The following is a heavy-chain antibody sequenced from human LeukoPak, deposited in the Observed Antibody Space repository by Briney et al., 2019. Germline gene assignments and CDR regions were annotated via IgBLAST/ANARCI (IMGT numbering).Heavy chain of an antibody. CDR2: ISWDGGST. V-gene: IGHV3-43*01. CDR3: ARGAAAGLATYYYYYMDV. D-gene: IGHD6-13*01. J-gene: IGHJ6*03. Sequence: GGSLRLSRAASGFTFDDYTMHWVRQAPGKGLEWVSLISWDGGSTYYADSVKGRFTISRDNSKNSLYLQMNSLRTEDTALYYCARGAAAGLATYYYYYMDVWGKGTTVTVSS. CDR1: GFTFDDYT.